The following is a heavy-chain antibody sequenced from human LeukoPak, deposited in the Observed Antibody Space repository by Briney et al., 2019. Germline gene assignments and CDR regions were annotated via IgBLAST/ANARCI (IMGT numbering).Heavy chain of an antibody. CDR2: INLNSGGT. V-gene: IGHV1-2*02. Sequence: ASVKVSCKASGYTLTDYYMHWVRQAPGQGLEWMGWINLNSGGTNSAQKFQGRVTMTRDTSISTVYMELSSLRSDDTAVYYCARDGGFDYWGQGTLVTVSS. J-gene: IGHJ4*02. D-gene: IGHD2-15*01. CDR1: GYTLTDYY. CDR3: ARDGGFDY.